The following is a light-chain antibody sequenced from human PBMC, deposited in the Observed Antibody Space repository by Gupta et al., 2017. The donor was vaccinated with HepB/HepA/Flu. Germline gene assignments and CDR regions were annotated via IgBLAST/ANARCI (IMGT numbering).Light chain of an antibody. Sequence: SYVLTQPPSVSVAPGKTARITCGANNIGTKSVHWYQQRPGQAPVLVVYDDSDRPSGIPERFSGSISGTTATRTISRVEAGDEADYFCQVWDSRSEVVFGGGTKLTVL. CDR3: QVWDSRSEVV. J-gene: IGLJ2*01. CDR1: NIGTKS. V-gene: IGLV3-21*03. CDR2: DDS.